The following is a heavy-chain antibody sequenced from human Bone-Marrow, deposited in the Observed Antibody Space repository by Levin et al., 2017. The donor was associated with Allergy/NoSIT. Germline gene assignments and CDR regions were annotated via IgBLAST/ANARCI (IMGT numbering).Heavy chain of an antibody. J-gene: IGHJ1*01. CDR2: ISANGGST. CDR3: VKVPENYYDSSAYYVPVGYSQY. V-gene: IGHV3-23*01. Sequence: TGGSLRLSCAGSGFRFTSYWMTWVRQAPGKGLEWVSTISANGGSTYYADSVKGRFTISRDNSKKTLFLQMNSLRAEDTAVYHCVKVPENYYDSSAYYVPVGYSQYWGQGTLVTVSS. D-gene: IGHD3-22*01. CDR1: GFRFTSYW.